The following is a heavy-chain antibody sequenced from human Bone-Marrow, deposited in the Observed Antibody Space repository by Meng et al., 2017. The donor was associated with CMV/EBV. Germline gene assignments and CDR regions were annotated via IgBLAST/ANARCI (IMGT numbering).Heavy chain of an antibody. V-gene: IGHV3-21*01. Sequence: GESLKISCAASGFTFSSYSMNWVRQAPGKGLEWVSSISSSSSYIYYADSVKGRFTISRDNAKNSLYLQMNSLRAEDTAVYYCARGGWGYCSSTSCFDAFDIWGQGTMVTVSS. J-gene: IGHJ3*02. CDR3: ARGGWGYCSSTSCFDAFDI. CDR2: ISSSSSYI. D-gene: IGHD2-2*01. CDR1: GFTFSSYS.